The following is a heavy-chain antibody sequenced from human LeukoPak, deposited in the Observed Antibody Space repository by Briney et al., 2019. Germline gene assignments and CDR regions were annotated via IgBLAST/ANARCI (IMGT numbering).Heavy chain of an antibody. D-gene: IGHD3-10*01. CDR3: ARGAEPVWFGELDGNYFDY. CDR2: ISAHNGNT. V-gene: IGHV1-18*01. Sequence: ASVKVSCKASGYTFNKYGILWVRQAPGQGLEWMGWISAHNGNTNYAQRVQDRVTMTTDTSTSTAYMEVRSLRYVDAAVYYCARGAEPVWFGELDGNYFDYWGQGTLVTVSS. CDR1: GYTFNKYG. J-gene: IGHJ4*02.